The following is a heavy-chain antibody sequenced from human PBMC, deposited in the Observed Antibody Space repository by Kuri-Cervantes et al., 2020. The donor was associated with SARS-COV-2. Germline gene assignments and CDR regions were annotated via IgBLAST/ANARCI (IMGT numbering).Heavy chain of an antibody. D-gene: IGHD5-24*01. CDR2: IIPIFGTA. CDR1: GGTLSSYA. CDR3: ARGVGREMLDRASFDY. J-gene: IGHJ4*02. V-gene: IGHV1-69*05. Sequence: KVYCKASGGTLSSYAISWVRQAPGQGLEWMGGIIPIFGTANYAQKFQGRVTITTDESTSTAYMELSSLRSEDTAVYYCARGVGREMLDRASFDYWGQGTLVTVSS.